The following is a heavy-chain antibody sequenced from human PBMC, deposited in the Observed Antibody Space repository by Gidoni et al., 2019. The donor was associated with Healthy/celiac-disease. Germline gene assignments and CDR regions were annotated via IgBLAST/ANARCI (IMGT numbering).Heavy chain of an antibody. J-gene: IGHJ6*02. Sequence: QVQLQESGPGLVKPSQTLSLTCTVSGGSISSGSYYWRWIRQPAGKGLEWIGRIYTSGSTNYNPSLKSRVTMSVDTSKNQFSLKLSSVTAADTAVYYCARDSYYDFYYGMDVWGQGTTVTVSS. CDR3: ARDSYYDFYYGMDV. V-gene: IGHV4-61*02. CDR2: IYTSGST. CDR1: GGSISSGSYY.